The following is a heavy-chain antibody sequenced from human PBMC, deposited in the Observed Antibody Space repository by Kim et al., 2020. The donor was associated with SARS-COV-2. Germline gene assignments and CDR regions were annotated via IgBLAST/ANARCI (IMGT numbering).Heavy chain of an antibody. Sequence: LKSRVTISVDTSKNQFSLKLSSVTAADTAVYYCARVWGLGATIYYYGMDVWGQGTTVTVSS. V-gene: IGHV4-34*01. CDR3: ARVWGLGATIYYYGMDV. D-gene: IGHD5-12*01. J-gene: IGHJ6*02.